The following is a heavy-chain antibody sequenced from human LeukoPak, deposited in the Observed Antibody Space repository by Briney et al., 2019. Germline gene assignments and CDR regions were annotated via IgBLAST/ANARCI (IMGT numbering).Heavy chain of an antibody. D-gene: IGHD6-19*01. J-gene: IGHJ6*02. CDR3: AKDVRSSGWYIYYYYGMDV. V-gene: IGHV3-30*18. CDR1: GFTFSSYG. CDR2: ISYDGSNK. Sequence: GGSLRLSCAASGFTFSSYGMHWVRQAPGKGLEWVAVISYDGSNKYYADSVKGRFTISRDNSKNTLYLQMNSLRAEDTAVYYRAKDVRSSGWYIYYYYGMDVWGQGTTVTVSS.